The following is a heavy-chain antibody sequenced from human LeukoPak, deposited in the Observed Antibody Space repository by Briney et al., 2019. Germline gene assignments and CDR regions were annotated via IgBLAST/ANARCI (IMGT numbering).Heavy chain of an antibody. CDR1: GGSISSGGYY. Sequence: SETLSLTCTVSGGSISSGGYYWSWIRQHPGKGLEWIGYIYYSGSTYYNPSLKSRVTMSVDTSKNQFSLKLSSVTAADTAVYYCARDTSPRGSLDYWGQGTLVTVSS. CDR2: IYYSGST. V-gene: IGHV4-31*03. CDR3: ARDTSPRGSLDY. J-gene: IGHJ4*02. D-gene: IGHD3-10*01.